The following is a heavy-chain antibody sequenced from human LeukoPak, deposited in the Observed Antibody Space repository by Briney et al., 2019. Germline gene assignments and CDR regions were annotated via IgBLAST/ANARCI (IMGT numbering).Heavy chain of an antibody. CDR2: VYSDGSST. J-gene: IGHJ4*02. Sequence: PWGSLTLSCAASGFTFSSYWMHWVRQAPGKGLVWVSRVYSDGSSTGYADSVKGRFTISRDNAKNTLYLQMNSLRGEDTAVYYCAKEYSGSCDYWGEGTPVSVSS. V-gene: IGHV3-74*01. D-gene: IGHD2-15*01. CDR3: AKEYSGSCDY. CDR1: GFTFSSYW.